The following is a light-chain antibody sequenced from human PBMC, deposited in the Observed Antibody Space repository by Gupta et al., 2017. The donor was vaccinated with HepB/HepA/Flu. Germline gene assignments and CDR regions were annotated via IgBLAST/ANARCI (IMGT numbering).Light chain of an antibody. Sequence: SYELIQSPSVSVSPGQTATITCSGEKLGDKYACWYQQRPGQSPLLVIYQDNKRPSEIPERFSGSNSGNTATLTITGTQAMDEADYYCQAWDRNTVVFGGGTKLTVL. CDR1: KLGDKY. CDR2: QDN. CDR3: QAWDRNTVV. V-gene: IGLV3-1*01. J-gene: IGLJ2*01.